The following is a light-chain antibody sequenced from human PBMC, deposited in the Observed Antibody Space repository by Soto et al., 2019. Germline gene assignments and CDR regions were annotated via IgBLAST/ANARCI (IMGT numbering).Light chain of an antibody. Sequence: QSVLTQPPSASGSPGQSVTISCTGTSSDVGAYIFVSWYQQHPGKAPKLMVYDVNRRPPGVPDRFFGSKSGNTASLTVSGLQAEDEADYYCSSYAGSSNVFGTGTKVPVL. V-gene: IGLV2-8*01. J-gene: IGLJ1*01. CDR2: DVN. CDR1: SSDVGAYIF. CDR3: SSYAGSSNV.